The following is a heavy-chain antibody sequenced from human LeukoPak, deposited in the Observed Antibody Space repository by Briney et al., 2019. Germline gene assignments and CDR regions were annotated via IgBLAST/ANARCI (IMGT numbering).Heavy chain of an antibody. Sequence: ASVTVSCTVSGYTLTELSMHWVRQAPGKGLEWMGGFDPEDGETIYAQKFQGRVTMTEDTSTDTAYMELSSLRSEDTAVYYCATARDDYVWGSYRSVWFDPWGQGTLVTVSS. CDR2: FDPEDGET. D-gene: IGHD3-16*02. CDR1: GYTLTELS. V-gene: IGHV1-24*01. CDR3: ATARDDYVWGSYRSVWFDP. J-gene: IGHJ5*02.